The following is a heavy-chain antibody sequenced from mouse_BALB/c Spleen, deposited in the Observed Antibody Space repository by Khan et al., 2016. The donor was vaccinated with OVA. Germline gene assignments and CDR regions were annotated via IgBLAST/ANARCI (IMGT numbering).Heavy chain of an antibody. CDR2: IWGGGGT. CDR1: GFSLSRYN. CDR3: ARAYYRCDGYYAMDY. Sequence: VQLVESGPGLVAPSQSLSITCTVSGFSLSRYNIHWVRQPPGKGLEWLGMIWGGGGTDYNSTLKIRLSISKDNSKSQVFLIMNSLQTDDTAMYYCARAYYRCDGYYAMDYWGQGTSVTVSS. V-gene: IGHV2-6-4*01. J-gene: IGHJ4*01. D-gene: IGHD2-14*01.